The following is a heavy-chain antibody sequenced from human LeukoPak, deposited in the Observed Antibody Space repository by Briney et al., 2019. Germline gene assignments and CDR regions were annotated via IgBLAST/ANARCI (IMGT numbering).Heavy chain of an antibody. Sequence: EASVKVSCKASGYTFTSYGISWVRQAPGQGLEWMGWISAYNGNTNYAQKLQGRVTMTTDTSTSTAYMELRSLRSDDTAVYYCARRSPDYESSGYYIRGFGYHYMDVWGKGTTVTVSS. D-gene: IGHD3-22*01. J-gene: IGHJ6*03. CDR2: ISAYNGNT. CDR1: GYTFTSYG. CDR3: ARRSPDYESSGYYIRGFGYHYMDV. V-gene: IGHV1-18*01.